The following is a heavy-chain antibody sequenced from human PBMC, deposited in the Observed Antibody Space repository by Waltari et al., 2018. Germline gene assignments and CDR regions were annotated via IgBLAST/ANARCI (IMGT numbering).Heavy chain of an antibody. J-gene: IGHJ6*02. Sequence: QVQLQESGPGLVKPSETLSLTCAVSGYSISSGYYWGWIRQPPGKGLEWIGSIYHSGSTYYNPSLKSRVTISVDTSKNQFSLKLSSVTAADTAVYYCASLIAAALSGKDVWGQGTTVTVSS. CDR1: GYSISSGYY. D-gene: IGHD6-13*01. V-gene: IGHV4-38-2*01. CDR3: ASLIAAALSGKDV. CDR2: IYHSGST.